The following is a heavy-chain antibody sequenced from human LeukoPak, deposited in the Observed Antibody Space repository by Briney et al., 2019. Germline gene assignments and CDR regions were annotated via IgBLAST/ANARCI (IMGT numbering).Heavy chain of an antibody. D-gene: IGHD3-10*01. CDR3: ARATASGSGRAYDH. J-gene: IGHJ4*02. CDR2: IHHSGGT. Sequence: SETLSLTCAVYGESMIGHYWTWIRQPPGKRLEWIGEIHHSGGTNSNPSLKDRVTMSIDMSKNQFSLKLNSVTAADTAVYYCARATASGSGRAYDHWAQGNLVPVSS. CDR1: GESMIGHY. V-gene: IGHV4-34*01.